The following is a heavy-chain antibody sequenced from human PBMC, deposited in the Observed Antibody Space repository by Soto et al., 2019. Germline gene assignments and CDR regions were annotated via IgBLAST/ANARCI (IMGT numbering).Heavy chain of an antibody. CDR3: ARDRPRREIAMDV. V-gene: IGHV1-46*04. CDR2: INPSGGST. CDR1: GYTFTSYY. J-gene: IGHJ6*02. D-gene: IGHD6-6*01. Sequence: QVQLVQSGAEVKKPGASVKVSCKASGYTFTSYYMHWVRQAPGQGLEGMGIINPSGGSTSYAQKWPGGVIMTRDTATSTVYMELSSLRSEDTAVYYCARDRPRREIAMDVWGQGTTVTVSS.